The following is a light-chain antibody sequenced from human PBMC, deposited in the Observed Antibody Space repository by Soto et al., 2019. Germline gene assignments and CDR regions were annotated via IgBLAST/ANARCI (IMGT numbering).Light chain of an antibody. V-gene: IGKV1-39*01. CDR1: QTIKTY. CDR2: AAS. CDR3: QQTYTAPGT. Sequence: DIQMTQSPSPLSASVGDSATITCRASQTIKTYLNWYQHKPGKTPELLIYAASRLQSGVASRFSGSGSGTYFILTTSSLQPDELATYYWQQTYTAPGTFGQGTKVEI. J-gene: IGKJ1*01.